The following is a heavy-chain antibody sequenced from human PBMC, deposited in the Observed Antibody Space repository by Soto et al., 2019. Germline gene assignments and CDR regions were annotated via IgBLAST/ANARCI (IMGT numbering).Heavy chain of an antibody. D-gene: IGHD4-17*01. V-gene: IGHV1-3*01. Sequence: ASVKVSCKASGYTFTSYAMHWVCQAPGQRLEWMGWINAGNGNTKYSQKFQGRVTITRDTSASTAYMELSSLRSEDTAVYYCARLQIMTTVPPHGMDVWGQGTTVTVSS. J-gene: IGHJ6*02. CDR3: ARLQIMTTVPPHGMDV. CDR2: INAGNGNT. CDR1: GYTFTSYA.